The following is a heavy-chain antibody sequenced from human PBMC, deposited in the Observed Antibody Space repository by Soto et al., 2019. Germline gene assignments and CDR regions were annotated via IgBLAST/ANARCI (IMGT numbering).Heavy chain of an antibody. Sequence: WALRLSCSASGFMCSSYTMNWFRQAPGKGLEWLSSISDDSSYIDYVDSLRGRFTVSRDNARNSLYLQIDSLGVEDTAVYYCATPYYFNHWGPGTLVPVSS. V-gene: IGHV3-21*06. CDR2: ISDDSSYI. D-gene: IGHD3-16*01. CDR3: ATPYYFNH. CDR1: GFMCSSYT. J-gene: IGHJ1*01.